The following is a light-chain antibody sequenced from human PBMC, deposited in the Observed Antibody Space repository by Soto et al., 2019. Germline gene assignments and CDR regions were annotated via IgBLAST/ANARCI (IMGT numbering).Light chain of an antibody. Sequence: EIVMTQSPATLSVSPGESATLSCRASQRVSSNLAWYQQKQGQSPRLLIFGASTRATGIPARFSGSGSGTEFTLTISSLQSEDSAVYYCQLFTFGPGTKVDIK. V-gene: IGKV3-15*01. CDR2: GAS. J-gene: IGKJ3*01. CDR3: QLFT. CDR1: QRVSSN.